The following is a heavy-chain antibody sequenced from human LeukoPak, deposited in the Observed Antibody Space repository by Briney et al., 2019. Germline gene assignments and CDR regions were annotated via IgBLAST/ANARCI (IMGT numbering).Heavy chain of an antibody. Sequence: GGSLRLSCAASGFTFSSYAMSWVRQAPGKGLEWVSAISGSGGSTYYADSVKGRFTISRDNSKNTLYLQMNSLRAEDTAVYYCAKGERYSYGPPFDYWGQGTLVTVSP. CDR1: GFTFSSYA. CDR2: ISGSGGST. CDR3: AKGERYSYGPPFDY. J-gene: IGHJ4*02. V-gene: IGHV3-23*01. D-gene: IGHD5-18*01.